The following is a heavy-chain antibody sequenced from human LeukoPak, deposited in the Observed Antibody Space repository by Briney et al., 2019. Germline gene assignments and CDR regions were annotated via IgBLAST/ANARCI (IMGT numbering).Heavy chain of an antibody. V-gene: IGHV3-23*01. CDR2: ISGSGGST. CDR3: AKASNWGDAFDI. CDR1: GFTFSSYA. Sequence: GGSLRLSCAASGFTFSSYAMSWVRQAPGKGLEWVSAISGSGGSTYYAGSVKGRFTISRDNSKNTLYLQMNGLRAEDTAVYYCAKASNWGDAFDIWGQGTMVTVS. J-gene: IGHJ3*02. D-gene: IGHD7-27*01.